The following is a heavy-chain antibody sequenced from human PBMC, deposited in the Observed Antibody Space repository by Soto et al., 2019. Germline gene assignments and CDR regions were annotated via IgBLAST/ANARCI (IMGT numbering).Heavy chain of an antibody. J-gene: IGHJ6*02. CDR1: GGSITSGGYS. CDR2: TYQSGSA. V-gene: IGHV4-30-2*06. CDR3: ARDYYGMDV. Sequence: TLSLTCTVSGGSITSGGYSWTWIRQSPGKGLEWIGYTYQSGSAYYNPSLKSRVTISVDRSKNQLSLNLTSVTAADTAVYYCARDYYGMDVWGQGTTVTVSS.